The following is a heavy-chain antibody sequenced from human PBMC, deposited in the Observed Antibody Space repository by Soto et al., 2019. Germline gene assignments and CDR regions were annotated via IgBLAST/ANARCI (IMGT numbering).Heavy chain of an antibody. CDR3: ARQGVVVTAPFDY. CDR2: IYYSGST. Sequence: QLQLQESGPGLVKPSETLSLTCTVSGGSISSSSYYWGWIRQPPGKGLEWIGSIYYSGSTYYNPSLKSRVTISVDTSKNQFSLKLSSVTAADTAVYYCARQGVVVTAPFDYCGQGTLVTVSS. CDR1: GGSISSSSYY. J-gene: IGHJ4*02. D-gene: IGHD2-21*02. V-gene: IGHV4-39*01.